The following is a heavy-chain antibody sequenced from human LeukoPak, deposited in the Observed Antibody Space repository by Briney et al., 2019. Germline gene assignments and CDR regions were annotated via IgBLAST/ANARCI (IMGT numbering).Heavy chain of an antibody. J-gene: IGHJ6*03. CDR1: GFTFSSYA. CDR3: ARDPYSGSYGNYYYYFMDV. D-gene: IGHD1-26*01. V-gene: IGHV3-21*01. CDR2: ITSGSSYI. Sequence: PGGSLRLSCTASGFTFSSYAMSWVRQAPGKGLEWVSSITSGSSYIYYADSVKGRFTISRGNAKNSLYLQMNSLRAEDTAVYYCARDPYSGSYGNYYYYFMDVWGKGATVTISS.